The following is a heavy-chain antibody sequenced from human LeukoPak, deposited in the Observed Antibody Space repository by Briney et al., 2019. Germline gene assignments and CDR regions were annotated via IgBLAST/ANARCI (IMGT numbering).Heavy chain of an antibody. CDR2: IIPIFGTA. J-gene: IGHJ4*02. CDR3: ARGGLELRSLDY. V-gene: IGHV1-69*05. D-gene: IGHD1-7*01. Sequence: ASVKVSCKASGCTFSSYAISWVRQAPGQGLEWMGGIIPIFGTANYAQKFQGRVTITTDESTSTAYMELSSLRSEDTAVYYCARGGLELRSLDYWGQGTLVTVSS. CDR1: GCTFSSYA.